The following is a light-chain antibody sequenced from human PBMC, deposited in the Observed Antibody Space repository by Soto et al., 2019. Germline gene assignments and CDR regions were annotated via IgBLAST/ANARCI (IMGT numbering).Light chain of an antibody. CDR3: SSYTSSTTVV. Sequence: QSALTQPASVSGSPGQSITISCTGTSSDVGGYNYVSWYQQHPGKAPKLMIYEVSNRPSGISNRFSGSKSGNTASLTISGLQAEDEADYYCSSYTSSTTVVFGGRTKLTVL. CDR1: SSDVGGYNY. CDR2: EVS. V-gene: IGLV2-14*01. J-gene: IGLJ3*02.